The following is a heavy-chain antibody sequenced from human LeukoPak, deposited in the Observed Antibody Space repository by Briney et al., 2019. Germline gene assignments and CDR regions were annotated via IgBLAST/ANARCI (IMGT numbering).Heavy chain of an antibody. CDR3: ARADSSGWL. D-gene: IGHD6-19*01. CDR1: GRSISSYY. V-gene: IGHV4-59*01. Sequence: SETLSLTCTVSGRSISSYYWSWIRQPPGKGLEWIGHIYYSGSTNYNPSLKSRVTISVDTSKNQFSLKLSSVTAADTAVYYCARADSSGWLWGQGTLVTVSS. CDR2: IYYSGST. J-gene: IGHJ4*02.